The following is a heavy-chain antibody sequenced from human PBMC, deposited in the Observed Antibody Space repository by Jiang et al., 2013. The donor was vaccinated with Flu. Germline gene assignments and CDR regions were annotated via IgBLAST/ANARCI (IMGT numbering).Heavy chain of an antibody. D-gene: IGHD1-26*01. V-gene: IGHV4-39*01. CDR2: VYYGST. Sequence: GPGLVKPSETLSLTCTVSGDSFTNTNYYWGWIRLPPGKGLEWIGSVYYGSTYYNPSLSSRVTISADTSKKQFSLNLSSVTAAGTAVYYCARHRGGRYRGNYYFFDYWGQGTLVTVSS. CDR3: ARHRGGRYRGNYYFFDY. J-gene: IGHJ4*02. CDR1: GDSFTNTNYY.